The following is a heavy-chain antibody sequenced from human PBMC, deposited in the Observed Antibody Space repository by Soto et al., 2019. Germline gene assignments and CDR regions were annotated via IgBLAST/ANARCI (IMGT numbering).Heavy chain of an antibody. CDR3: TRRPKTTPFYFDIRGYPPPDGFDI. CDR1: GGTFSSDT. Sequence: QVQLLQSGAEVKKPGSSVKVSCKTSGGTFSSDTFSWVRQAPGQGLEWMGGIIPMLGKANYAQNFQGRVTITSDEFTSTVYMELSSLRSEDTAVFYCTRRPKTTPFYFDIRGYPPPDGFDIWGQGTMVTVAS. V-gene: IGHV1-69*01. D-gene: IGHD3-22*01. CDR2: IIPMLGKA. J-gene: IGHJ3*02.